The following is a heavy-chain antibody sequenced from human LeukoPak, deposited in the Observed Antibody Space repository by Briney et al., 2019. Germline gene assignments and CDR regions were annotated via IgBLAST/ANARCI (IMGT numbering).Heavy chain of an antibody. CDR1: GYTFTSYY. V-gene: IGHV1-46*01. CDR2: INPSGGST. Sequence: ASVKVSCKASGYTFTSYYIHWVRQAPGQGLEWMGIINPSGGSTTYAQKFQGRVAMTRDTSTSRVYMEVSSLRSEDTAVYYCARGGGYDTYRHDYWGQGTLVTVSS. J-gene: IGHJ4*02. CDR3: ARGGGYDTYRHDY. D-gene: IGHD5-12*01.